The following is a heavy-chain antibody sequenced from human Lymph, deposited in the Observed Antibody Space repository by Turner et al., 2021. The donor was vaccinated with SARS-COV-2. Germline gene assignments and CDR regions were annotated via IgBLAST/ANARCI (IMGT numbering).Heavy chain of an antibody. CDR3: AKDGGGYSST. J-gene: IGHJ5*02. Sequence: QVQLVESGGGVFQPGRSLRLSCSASGFTFSSYAMLWVRQAPGKGLEWVALISYDGSNKYYADSVKGRFTISRDNSKNTLYLQMNSLRAEDTAVYYCAKDGGGYSSTWGQGTLVTVSS. V-gene: IGHV3-30*18. D-gene: IGHD6-13*01. CDR1: GFTFSSYA. CDR2: ISYDGSNK.